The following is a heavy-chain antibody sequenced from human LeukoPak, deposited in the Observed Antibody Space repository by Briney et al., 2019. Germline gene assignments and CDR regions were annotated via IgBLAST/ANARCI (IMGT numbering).Heavy chain of an antibody. CDR3: ARHAMAAAGSFYYCYYMDV. CDR1: GGSISSVGYS. CDR2: IFHSGST. J-gene: IGHJ6*03. Sequence: PSETLSLTCAVSGGSISSVGYSWSWIRQPPGKGLEWIGYIFHSGSTYYNPSLESRVTISVDRSKNLFSLKLSSVTAADTAVYYCARHAMAAAGSFYYCYYMDVWGKGTTVTVSS. D-gene: IGHD6-13*01. V-gene: IGHV4-30-2*01.